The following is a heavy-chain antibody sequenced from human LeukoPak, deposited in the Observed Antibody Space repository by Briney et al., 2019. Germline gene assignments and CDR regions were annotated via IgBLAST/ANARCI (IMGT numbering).Heavy chain of an antibody. J-gene: IGHJ1*01. CDR2: IFIDVVST. CDR1: RVSFSIDW. D-gene: IGHD4-17*01. V-gene: IGHV3-74*01. Sequence: AVGGLRVSCAAPRVSFSIDWIRWGRQAPGKGLLWVSRIFIDVVSTSYAHSLKGRFTISRDNAKNTLYLQMHSLRAEDTAVYYCATNESGDYFEYFQPWGHDTLGTASS. CDR3: ATNESGDYFEYFQP.